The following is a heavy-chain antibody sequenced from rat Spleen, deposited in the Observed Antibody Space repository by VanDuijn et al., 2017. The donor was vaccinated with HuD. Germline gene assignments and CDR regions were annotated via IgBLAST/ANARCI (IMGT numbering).Heavy chain of an antibody. J-gene: IGHJ3*01. CDR1: GFTFSDHG. V-gene: IGHV5S13*01. CDR2: ISNTGGTI. CDR3: TTVIQGHGFAY. Sequence: EVQLVESGGGLVQPGRSLKLSCAASGFTFSDHGMAWVRQAPGKGLEWVASISNTGGTIYYLDSVKGRFTISRHNTQNTLYLQMNSLRSEDTATYYCTTVIQGHGFAYWGQGTLVTVSS. D-gene: IGHD1-1*01.